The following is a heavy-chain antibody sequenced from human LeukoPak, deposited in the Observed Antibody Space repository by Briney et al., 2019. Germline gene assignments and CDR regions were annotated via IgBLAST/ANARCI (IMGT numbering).Heavy chain of an antibody. Sequence: SETLALTCALYGGSFTGYYWRWIRQPPGKGLEWIGEINHSGSTKYNPSLKSRVTISVDTSTKQFFLRLTSVTAADTAVYYCVRHGGTRITLIEVCYFDSWGQGTLVTVSS. CDR2: INHSGST. J-gene: IGHJ4*02. D-gene: IGHD4-11*01. CDR3: VRHGGTRITLIEVCYFDS. V-gene: IGHV4-34*01. CDR1: GGSFTGYY.